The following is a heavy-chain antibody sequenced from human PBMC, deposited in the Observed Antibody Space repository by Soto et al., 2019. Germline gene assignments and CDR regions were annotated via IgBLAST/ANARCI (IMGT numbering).Heavy chain of an antibody. CDR3: TTVVRPGTRHMD. Sequence: TQSVTRTVSGDSIASINDHWGRNRNPTGMGLEWIANIYYDGSTFYNTSLKSRVAMSIDTSKNQFSLNLTSVTATDTAVYYCTTVVRPGTRHMD. CDR1: GDSIASINDH. V-gene: IGHV4-39*01. CDR2: IYYDGST. D-gene: IGHD1-1*01. J-gene: IGHJ6*03.